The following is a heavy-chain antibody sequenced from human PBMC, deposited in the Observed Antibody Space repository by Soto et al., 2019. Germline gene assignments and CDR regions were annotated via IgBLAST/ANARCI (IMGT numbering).Heavy chain of an antibody. CDR3: ASEQWLRLGNWFDP. Sequence: QVQLVESGGGVVQPGRSLRLSCAAAGFTFSSYGMHWVRQAPGKGLEWVAVIWYDGSNKYYADSVKGRFTISRDNSKNTLYLQMNSLRAEDTAVYYCASEQWLRLGNWFDPWGQGTLVTVSS. J-gene: IGHJ5*02. V-gene: IGHV3-33*01. CDR2: IWYDGSNK. CDR1: GFTFSSYG. D-gene: IGHD5-12*01.